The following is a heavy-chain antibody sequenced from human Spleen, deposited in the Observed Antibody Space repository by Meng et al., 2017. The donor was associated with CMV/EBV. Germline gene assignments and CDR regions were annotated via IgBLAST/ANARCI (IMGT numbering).Heavy chain of an antibody. D-gene: IGHD6-25*01. CDR3: ARGAAAPDY. V-gene: IGHV3-23*01. CDR1: GFTFSSHA. J-gene: IGHJ4*02. Sequence: GESLKISCAASGFTFSSHAMTWVRQAPGKGLEWVSSISGSGGGTYYADSVKGRFAISRDNSKNTLYLQMNTLRAEDTAIYYCARGAAAPDYWGQGTLVTVSS. CDR2: ISGSGGGT.